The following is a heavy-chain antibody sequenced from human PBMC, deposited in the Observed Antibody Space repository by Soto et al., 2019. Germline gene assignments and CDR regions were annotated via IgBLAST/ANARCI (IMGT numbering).Heavy chain of an antibody. CDR2: IIPLLGIA. D-gene: IGHD2-2*01. CDR1: GGTFSSYT. J-gene: IGHJ4*02. Sequence: QVQLVQSGAEVKKPGSSVKVSCKAPGGTFSSYTISWVRQAPGQGLEWMGRIIPLLGIANYAQKFQGRVTITADKSTSTAYMKLSSLRSEDTVVYYCARRGQHCSSTSCDPFDYWCQGTLVTVSS. CDR3: ARRGQHCSSTSCDPFDY. V-gene: IGHV1-69*02.